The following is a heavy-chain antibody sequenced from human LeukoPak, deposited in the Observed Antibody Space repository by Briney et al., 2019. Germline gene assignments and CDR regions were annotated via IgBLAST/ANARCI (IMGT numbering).Heavy chain of an antibody. Sequence: GGSLTLSCAASGFIFSNYGMHWVRQAPGKGLEWVAKIKHDGGEKDYLDSVKGRFTISRNNGENSLYLQMNSLRVEDTAVYYCARGFCSGGSCWYDFDYMDVWGKGTTVSVSS. V-gene: IGHV3-7*04. J-gene: IGHJ6*03. CDR1: GFIFSNYG. D-gene: IGHD2-15*01. CDR3: ARGFCSGGSCWYDFDYMDV. CDR2: IKHDGGEK.